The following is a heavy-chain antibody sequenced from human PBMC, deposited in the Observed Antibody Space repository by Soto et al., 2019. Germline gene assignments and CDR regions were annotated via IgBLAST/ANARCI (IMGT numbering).Heavy chain of an antibody. Sequence: QVQLQESGPGLVKPSETLSLRCTVSGGSIRSYYWSWIRQPPGKGLEWIGYIYYSGSTNYNPSLKSRVTISADTSKNQFSLKLSSVTAADTAVYYCARDYGEVFEIWGQGTMVTVSS. V-gene: IGHV4-59*01. CDR3: ARDYGEVFEI. CDR2: IYYSGST. J-gene: IGHJ3*02. D-gene: IGHD3-10*01. CDR1: GGSIRSYY.